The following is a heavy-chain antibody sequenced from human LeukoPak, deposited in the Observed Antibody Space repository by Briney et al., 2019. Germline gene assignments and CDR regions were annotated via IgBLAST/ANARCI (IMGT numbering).Heavy chain of an antibody. Sequence: ASVKVSCKASGYTFTSYYIHWVRQAPGQGLDWMGIINPSGGSTNYAQKFQGRVTMTRDTSTSTVYMELSSLRSEDTAVYYCARAYYYDSSGYYLVGYWGQGTLVTVSS. V-gene: IGHV1-46*01. CDR3: ARAYYYDSSGYYLVGY. CDR1: GYTFTSYY. J-gene: IGHJ4*02. D-gene: IGHD3-22*01. CDR2: INPSGGST.